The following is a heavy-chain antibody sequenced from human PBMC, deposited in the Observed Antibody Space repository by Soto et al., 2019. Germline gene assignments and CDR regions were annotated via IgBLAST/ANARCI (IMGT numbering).Heavy chain of an antibody. CDR1: GYSFTTCW. Sequence: GESLKISCKGSGYSFTTCWLAWVRQMPGKGLEYMGIIYPGDSDTRYSPSFQGQVTISADKSISTAYLQWTSLEASDTAIYYCARARVSTPRLEDPFDIWGQGTMVTVSS. CDR3: ARARVSTPRLEDPFDI. D-gene: IGHD5-12*01. J-gene: IGHJ3*02. V-gene: IGHV5-51*01. CDR2: IYPGDSDT.